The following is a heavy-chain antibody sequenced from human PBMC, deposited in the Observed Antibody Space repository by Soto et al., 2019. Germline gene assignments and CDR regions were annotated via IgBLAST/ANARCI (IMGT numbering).Heavy chain of an antibody. J-gene: IGHJ6*03. CDR2: FDPEDGET. CDR3: AREGAPGVISYHYYMDG. CDR1: GYTLTELS. V-gene: IGHV1-24*01. D-gene: IGHD3-10*01. Sequence: ASVKVSCKVSGYTLTELSMHWVRQAPGKGLEWMGGFDPEDGETIYAQKFQGRVTMTDDTSTDTAYMELRSLRSDDTAVYYCAREGAPGVISYHYYMDGWCKGTTFTVSS.